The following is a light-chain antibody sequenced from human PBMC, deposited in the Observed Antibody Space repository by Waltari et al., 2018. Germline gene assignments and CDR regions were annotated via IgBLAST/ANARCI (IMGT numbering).Light chain of an antibody. J-gene: IGKJ5*01. CDR1: QSIRTY. CDR3: QQSYSSPPIT. Sequence: DIQMTQSPTSLSASVGDAVTITCRASQSIRTYVSWYQQKPGKAPRVLIYGASILETGVPSRFRGSGSGTDFTLTISGLQPEDVATYYCQQSYSSPPITFGQGTRLEIK. V-gene: IGKV1-39*01. CDR2: GAS.